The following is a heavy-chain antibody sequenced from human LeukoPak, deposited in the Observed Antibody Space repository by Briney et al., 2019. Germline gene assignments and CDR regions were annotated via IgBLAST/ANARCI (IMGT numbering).Heavy chain of an antibody. D-gene: IGHD3-10*01. V-gene: IGHV1-69*13. Sequence: GASVKVSCKASGGTFSSYAISWVRQAPGQGLEWMGGIIPIFGTANYAQKFQGRVTITADESTSTAYMELSSLRSEDTAVYFCARTGTYYSGMYYFDYWGQGTLVTVFS. CDR1: GGTFSSYA. CDR3: ARTGTYYSGMYYFDY. CDR2: IIPIFGTA. J-gene: IGHJ4*02.